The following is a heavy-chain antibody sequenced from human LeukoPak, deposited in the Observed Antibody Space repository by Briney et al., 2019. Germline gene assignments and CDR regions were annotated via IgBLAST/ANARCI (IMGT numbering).Heavy chain of an antibody. CDR2: VSNSGGST. J-gene: IGHJ3*02. CDR1: GFTFSSYT. CDR3: AKDRSVLAATSAFDI. D-gene: IGHD2-15*01. V-gene: IGHV3-23*01. Sequence: GSLRLSCAASGFTFSSYTMSWVRQAPGKGLEWVSAVSNSGGSTYYADSVKGRFTISRDNSKNTLYLQMNSLRAEDTAVYYCAKDRSVLAATSAFDIWGQGTMVTVSS.